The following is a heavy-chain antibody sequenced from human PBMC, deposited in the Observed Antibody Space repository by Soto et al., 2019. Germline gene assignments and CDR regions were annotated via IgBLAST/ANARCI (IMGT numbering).Heavy chain of an antibody. CDR1: GFTFGDYA. CDR2: IRSKAYGGTT. J-gene: IGHJ3*02. CDR3: TTGYDSSGVDAFDI. D-gene: IGHD3-22*01. V-gene: IGHV3-49*03. Sequence: GGSLRLSCTASGFTFGDYAMSWFRQAPGKGLEWVGFIRSKAYGGTTEYAASVKGRFTISRDDSKSIAYLQMNSLKTEDTAVYYCTTGYDSSGVDAFDIWGQGTMVTVSS.